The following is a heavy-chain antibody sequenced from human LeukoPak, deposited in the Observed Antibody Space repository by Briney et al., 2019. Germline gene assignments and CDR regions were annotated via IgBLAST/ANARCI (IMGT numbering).Heavy chain of an antibody. CDR1: GTTFSSHA. CDR3: ATVFIDNSGYSYFDY. CDR2: ISSGSTYI. D-gene: IGHD3-22*01. Sequence: GGSLRLSCEASGTTFSSHAMTWVRQAPGKGLEWVSSISSGSTYISYADSLKGRFTISRDNAKNSLFLQMNSLRAEDTAVYYCATVFIDNSGYSYFDYWGQGTLVTVSS. J-gene: IGHJ4*02. V-gene: IGHV3-21*01.